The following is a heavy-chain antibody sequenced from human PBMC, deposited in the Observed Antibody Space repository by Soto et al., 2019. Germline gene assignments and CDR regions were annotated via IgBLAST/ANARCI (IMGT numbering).Heavy chain of an antibody. Sequence: QVQLVESGGGVVQPGRSLRLSCIASGFTFSTYSIHWVRQAPGKGLEWVAVISHDGNIKFYADSVKGRFTVSRDNFKNTLFLEMNSLRDEDPSVYCCAKESGWNNWYFDLWGRGTLVTVSS. V-gene: IGHV3-30*18. CDR3: AKESGWNNWYFDL. D-gene: IGHD6-19*01. J-gene: IGHJ2*01. CDR2: ISHDGNIK. CDR1: GFTFSTYS.